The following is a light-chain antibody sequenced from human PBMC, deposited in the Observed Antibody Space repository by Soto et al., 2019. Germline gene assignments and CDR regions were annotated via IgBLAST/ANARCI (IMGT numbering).Light chain of an antibody. J-gene: IGKJ3*01. V-gene: IGKV3-20*01. CDR1: QSISSSY. CDR3: QQYGSSRFT. CDR2: GAS. Sequence: EIVLTQSPGTLSLSPGERAPLSCRASQSISSSYLAWYQQKPGQAPRLLVYGASSRATGIPDRFSGSGSGTDFTLTISRREPEDFAVYYCQQYGSSRFTFGHGTKVDIK.